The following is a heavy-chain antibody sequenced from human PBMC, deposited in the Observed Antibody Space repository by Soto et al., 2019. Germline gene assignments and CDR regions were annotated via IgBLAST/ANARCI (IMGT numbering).Heavy chain of an antibody. CDR1: GFTFSSYA. Sequence: GGSLRLSCAASGFTFSSYAMSWVRQAPGKGLEWVSAISGSGGSTYYADSVKGRFTISRDNSKNTLYLQMNSLRAEDTAVYYCAKDPAQVPIRWGSYAFDIWGQGTMVTVSS. J-gene: IGHJ3*02. CDR3: AKDPAQVPIRWGSYAFDI. CDR2: ISGSGGST. V-gene: IGHV3-23*01. D-gene: IGHD7-27*01.